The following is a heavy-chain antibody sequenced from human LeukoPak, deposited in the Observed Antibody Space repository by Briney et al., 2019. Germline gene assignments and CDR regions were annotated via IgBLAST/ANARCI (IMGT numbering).Heavy chain of an antibody. CDR1: GFTSGVYA. Sequence: PGGSLRLSCVASGFTSGVYAMSWVRQAPGKGLEWVSAFSGGGDSFYADSVRGRFSVSADKSKNILYLQMKSLRAEDTAVYYCAKGTATLDRSGYYHSWGQGTLSPSPQ. CDR3: AKGTATLDRSGYYHS. D-gene: IGHD3-22*01. J-gene: IGHJ4*02. V-gene: IGHV3-23*01. CDR2: FSGGGDS.